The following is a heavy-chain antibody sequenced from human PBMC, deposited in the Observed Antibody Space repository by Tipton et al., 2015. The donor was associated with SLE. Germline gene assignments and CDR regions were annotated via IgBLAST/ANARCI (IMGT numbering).Heavy chain of an antibody. Sequence: SLRLSCAASGLTFSSYWMHWVRQAPGTGLVWVSRINSDGSSTSYADSVKGRFTISRDNAKNTLYLQMNSLRAEDTAVYYCARGSSSGWHFDYWGQGTLVTVSS. D-gene: IGHD6-19*01. CDR2: INSDGSST. CDR3: ARGSSSGWHFDY. V-gene: IGHV3-74*01. CDR1: GLTFSSYW. J-gene: IGHJ4*02.